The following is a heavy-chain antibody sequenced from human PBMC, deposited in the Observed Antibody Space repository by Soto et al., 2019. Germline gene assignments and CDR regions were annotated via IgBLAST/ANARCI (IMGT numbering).Heavy chain of an antibody. CDR3: ARDLGGWPDY. V-gene: IGHV1-3*01. CDR2: INAGNGNT. Sequence: QVQLVQSGAEVKKPGASVKVSCKASGYNFTSYAIHWVRQAPGQRLEGMGWINAGNGNTKSSQKFQDRVTITRDTSASTAYMELSSLRSEDTAVYYCARDLGGWPDYWGQGTLVTVSS. CDR1: GYNFTSYA. D-gene: IGHD6-19*01. J-gene: IGHJ4*02.